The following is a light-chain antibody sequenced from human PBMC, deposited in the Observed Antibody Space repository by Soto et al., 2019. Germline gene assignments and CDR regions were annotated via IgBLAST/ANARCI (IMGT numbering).Light chain of an antibody. CDR2: AAS. V-gene: IGKV1-39*01. CDR3: QQSYSTPIT. CDR1: QSITNY. J-gene: IGKJ5*01. Sequence: DIEMTQSPSALSASVGDRVTITCRASQSITNYLNWYQHKPGQAPNLLIYAASTLQSGVPARFSGSGSGTDFTLTISSLQPEDFVTYYCQQSYSTPITFGQGTRLEIK.